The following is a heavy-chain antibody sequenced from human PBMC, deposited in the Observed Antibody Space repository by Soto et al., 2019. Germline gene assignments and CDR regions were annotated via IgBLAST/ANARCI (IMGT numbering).Heavy chain of an antibody. CDR2: ISWTSNTI. J-gene: IGHJ4*02. Sequence: SRRLSCPAYGFTFDDYASHWIRQAPGKGLAWVSGISWTSNTIAYADSVKGRFTISRDNAKNSLYLQMNSLRAEDTAFYYCAKDTRHNWGQGTLVTVSS. V-gene: IGHV3-9*01. CDR1: GFTFDDYA. CDR3: AKDTRHN.